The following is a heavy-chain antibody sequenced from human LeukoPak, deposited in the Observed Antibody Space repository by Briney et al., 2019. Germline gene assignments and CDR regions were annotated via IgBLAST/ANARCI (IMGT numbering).Heavy chain of an antibody. CDR2: IYPGDSDT. CDR3: AGPASSGYYSRSAFDI. Sequence: NRGESLKISCKGSGYSFTSYWIGWVRQMPGKGVEWMGIIYPGDSDTRYSPSFQGQVTISADKSISTAFLQSSSLKASDAAMYYCAGPASSGYYSRSAFDIWGQGTMVTVSS. V-gene: IGHV5-51*01. CDR1: GYSFTSYW. J-gene: IGHJ3*02. D-gene: IGHD3-22*01.